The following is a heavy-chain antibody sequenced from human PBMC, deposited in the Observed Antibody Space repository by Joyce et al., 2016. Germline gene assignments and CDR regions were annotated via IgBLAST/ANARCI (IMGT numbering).Heavy chain of an antibody. D-gene: IGHD4-17*01. Sequence: QVQLVESGGGVGQPGRSLTLSCAASGFSFSQFSMVWIRLAPGKGLEWAAVISSDGSNKYYADSAKGRFIISRDNSKNTLNLQMTGLRSDDTGVYYCARGTTVTRMGNWFDPWGQGTLVTVSS. J-gene: IGHJ5*02. CDR2: ISSDGSNK. CDR1: GFSFSQFS. CDR3: ARGTTVTRMGNWFDP. V-gene: IGHV3-30-3*01.